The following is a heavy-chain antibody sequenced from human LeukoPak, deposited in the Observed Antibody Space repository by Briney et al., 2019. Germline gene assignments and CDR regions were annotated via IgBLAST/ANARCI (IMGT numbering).Heavy chain of an antibody. D-gene: IGHD6-13*01. CDR3: AGGRYSSSWYT. CDR1: GGSISSGGYS. CDR2: IYHSGST. J-gene: IGHJ4*02. V-gene: IGHV4-30-2*01. Sequence: SETLSLTCAVSGGSISSGGYSWSWIRQPPGKGLEWIGYIYHSGSTYYNPSLKSRVTISVDRSKNQFSLKLSSVTAADTAVYYCAGGRYSSSWYTWGQGTLVTVSS.